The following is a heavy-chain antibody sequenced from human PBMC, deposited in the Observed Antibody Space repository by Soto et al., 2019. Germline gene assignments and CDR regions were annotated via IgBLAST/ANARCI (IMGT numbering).Heavy chain of an antibody. CDR2: ISYDGGNK. Sequence: GGSKRLSCAAAGFTFINYAMHWVRKDPGKGLECVAVISYDGGNKFYRDYVKGRFTISRDNSKNTLYLQINSLRYEDTAVYYCARGDREDIAVVIGVRPGEYGVDVWGQGTTVTVSS. CDR1: GFTFINYA. D-gene: IGHD2-15*01. V-gene: IGHV3-30-3*01. J-gene: IGHJ6*02. CDR3: ARGDREDIAVVIGVRPGEYGVDV.